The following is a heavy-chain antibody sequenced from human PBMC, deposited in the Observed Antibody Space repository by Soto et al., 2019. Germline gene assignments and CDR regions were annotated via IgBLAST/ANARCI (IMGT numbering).Heavy chain of an antibody. CDR3: ARDSGRVYYYYGMDV. D-gene: IGHD3-10*01. CDR1: GFTFSSYW. CDR2: IKQDGSEK. Sequence: VGSLRLSCAASGFTFSSYWMSWVRQAPGKGLEWVANIKQDGSEKYYVDSVKGRFTISRDNAKNSLYLQMNSLRAEDTAVYYCARDSGRVYYYYGMDVWGQGTTVTVSS. J-gene: IGHJ6*02. V-gene: IGHV3-7*03.